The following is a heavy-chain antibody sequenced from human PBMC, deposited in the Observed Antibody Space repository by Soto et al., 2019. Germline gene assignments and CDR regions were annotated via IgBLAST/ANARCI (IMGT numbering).Heavy chain of an antibody. CDR1: GGTFSSYA. CDR3: ARGRFPAYSGSYLPLDY. Sequence: QVQLVQSGAEVKKPGSSVKVSCKASGGTFSSYAISWVRQAPGQGLEWMGGFIPIFGTANYAQKFQGRVTITADESTSTAYMELSSLRSEDTAVYYCARGRFPAYSGSYLPLDYWGQGTLVTVSS. CDR2: FIPIFGTA. V-gene: IGHV1-69*01. D-gene: IGHD1-26*01. J-gene: IGHJ4*02.